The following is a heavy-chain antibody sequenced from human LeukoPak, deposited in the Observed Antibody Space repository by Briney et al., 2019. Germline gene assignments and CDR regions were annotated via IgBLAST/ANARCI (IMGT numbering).Heavy chain of an antibody. V-gene: IGHV4-59*11. CDR3: ARDLVTVTKGFDI. J-gene: IGHJ3*02. Sequence: PSETLFLTCAVSSDSFSSHYWTWIRQPPGKGLEWIGYISYIGSTNYNPSLKSRVTISIDRSKNQFSLKLSSVTAADTAVYYCARDLVTVTKGFDIWGQGTMVSVSS. CDR2: ISYIGST. D-gene: IGHD4-17*01. CDR1: SDSFSSHY.